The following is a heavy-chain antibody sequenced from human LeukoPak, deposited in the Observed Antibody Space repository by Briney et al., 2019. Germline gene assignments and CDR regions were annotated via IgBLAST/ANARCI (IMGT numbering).Heavy chain of an antibody. V-gene: IGHV4-4*02. J-gene: IGHJ4*02. CDR2: IFHSETA. CDR3: ATPWAPAAAAGGY. D-gene: IGHD2-2*01. CDR1: GGSISSATW. Sequence: SETLSLTCAVSGGSISSATWWSWVRQPPGKGLEWIGEIFHSETANYDPSLKSRVTISIDKSKSQFYLKLTSVTAADTAIYYCATPWAPAAAAGGYWGQGILVTVSS.